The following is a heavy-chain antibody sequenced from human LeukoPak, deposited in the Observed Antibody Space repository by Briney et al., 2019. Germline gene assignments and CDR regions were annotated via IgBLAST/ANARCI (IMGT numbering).Heavy chain of an antibody. D-gene: IGHD3-3*01. J-gene: IGHJ4*02. CDR2: ISWEGGST. CDR3: AKYFLPMSGYPSMSVDY. V-gene: IGHV3-43*01. Sequence: GGSMRLSCAASGFTFDDYTMHWVRQAPGKGLEWVSLISWEGGSTYYADSVKGRFTISRDNSKNSLYLQMNSLRTEDTALYYCAKYFLPMSGYPSMSVDYWGQGTLVTVSS. CDR1: GFTFDDYT.